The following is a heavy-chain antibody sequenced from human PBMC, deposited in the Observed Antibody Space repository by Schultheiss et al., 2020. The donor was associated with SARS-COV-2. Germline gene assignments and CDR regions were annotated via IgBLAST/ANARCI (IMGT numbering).Heavy chain of an antibody. Sequence: GGSLRLSCAASGFTFSSYAMSWVRQAPGKGLEWVSYISSSGSTIHYADSVKGRFTISRDNAKNSLYLQMNSLRAEDTAVYYCARAVAGTRLFDYWGQGTLVTVSS. D-gene: IGHD6-19*01. V-gene: IGHV3-48*03. CDR2: ISSSGSTI. J-gene: IGHJ4*02. CDR1: GFTFSSYA. CDR3: ARAVAGTRLFDY.